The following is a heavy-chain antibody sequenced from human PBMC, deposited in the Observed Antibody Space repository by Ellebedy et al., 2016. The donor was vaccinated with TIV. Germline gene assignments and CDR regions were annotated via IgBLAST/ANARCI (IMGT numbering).Heavy chain of an antibody. Sequence: AASVKVSCKASGYTFTSYYMHWVRQAPGQGLEWMGIINPSGGSTSYAQKLQGRVTMTRDTSTSTVYMELSNLISEDTAVYYCARGGVEMATYDYWGQGTLVTVSS. CDR3: ARGGVEMATYDY. CDR2: INPSGGST. J-gene: IGHJ4*02. D-gene: IGHD5-24*01. V-gene: IGHV1-46*04. CDR1: GYTFTSYY.